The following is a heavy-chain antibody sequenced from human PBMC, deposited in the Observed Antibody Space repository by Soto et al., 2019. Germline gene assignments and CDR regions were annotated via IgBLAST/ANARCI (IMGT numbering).Heavy chain of an antibody. CDR3: ASLSRIQLWLSTFDY. D-gene: IGHD5-18*01. CDR1: GGTFSSYA. V-gene: IGHV1-69*13. CDR2: ITPIFGTA. Sequence: SVKVSCKASGGTFSSYAISWVRQAPGQGLEWMGGITPIFGTANYAQKFQGRVTITADESTSTAYMELSSLRSEDTAVYYCASLSRIQLWLSTFDYWGQGTLVTVSS. J-gene: IGHJ4*02.